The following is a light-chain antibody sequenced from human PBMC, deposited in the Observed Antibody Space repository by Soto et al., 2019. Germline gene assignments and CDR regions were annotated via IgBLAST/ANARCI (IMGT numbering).Light chain of an antibody. CDR1: QSVSSN. Sequence: EIVMTQSPATLSVSPGERATLSCRASQSVSSNLAWYQQKPGQAPRLLIYGASTRATGIPARFSGSGSGTEFTLTICSLQSEDFAVYYCQQYNNWPPCTFGQGTKLEIK. CDR2: GAS. J-gene: IGKJ2*02. CDR3: QQYNNWPPCT. V-gene: IGKV3-15*01.